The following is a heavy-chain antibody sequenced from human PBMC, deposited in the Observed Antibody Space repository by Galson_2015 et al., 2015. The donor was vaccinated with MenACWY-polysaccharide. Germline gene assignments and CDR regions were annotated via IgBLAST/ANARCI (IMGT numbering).Heavy chain of an antibody. CDR1: GFTFSSYW. J-gene: IGHJ6*02. CDR2: MKKDGSEK. CDR3: ARGHYGMDV. V-gene: IGHV3-7*01. Sequence: SLRLSCAASGFTFSSYWMTWVRQAPGKGLEWVANMKKDGSEKYYVDSVKGRFTISRDNSKNSLYLQMHSLRAEDTAVYSCARGHYGMDVWGQGTTVTVSS.